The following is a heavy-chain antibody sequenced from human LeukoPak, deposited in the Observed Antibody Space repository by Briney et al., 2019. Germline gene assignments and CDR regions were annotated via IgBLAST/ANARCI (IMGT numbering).Heavy chain of an antibody. V-gene: IGHV1-18*01. CDR2: ISTYNGNT. Sequence: ASVKVSCKASGYTFTSYGISWVRQAPGQGLEWMGWISTYNGNTNYAQRLQGRVAMTTDTSTSTAYMELRSLRSDDTAVYYCARVLGTDHFDYWGQGTLVTVSS. CDR3: ARVLGTDHFDY. CDR1: GYTFTSYG. J-gene: IGHJ4*02. D-gene: IGHD3-16*01.